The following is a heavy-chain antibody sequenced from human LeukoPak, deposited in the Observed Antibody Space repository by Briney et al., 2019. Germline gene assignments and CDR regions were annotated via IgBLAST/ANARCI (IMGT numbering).Heavy chain of an antibody. V-gene: IGHV4-59*11. D-gene: IGHD3-3*01. J-gene: IGHJ5*02. CDR1: GGSISSHY. CDR3: ASGKGHDFWSGYLSWFDP. Sequence: SETLSLTCTVSGGSISSHYWSWIRQPPGKGLEWIGYIYYSGSTNYNPSLKSRVTISVDTSKNQFSLKLSSVTAADTAVYYCASGKGHDFWSGYLSWFDPWGQGTLVTVSS. CDR2: IYYSGST.